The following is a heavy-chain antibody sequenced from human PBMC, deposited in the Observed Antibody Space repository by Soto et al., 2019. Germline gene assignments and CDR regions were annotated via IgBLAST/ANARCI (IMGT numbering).Heavy chain of an antibody. J-gene: IGHJ6*02. Sequence: PGESLKISCKASGYSFSTYWIAWVRQMPGGGLEWMGIVYPGDSDTRYSPSFQGQVITSADKSITTAYLQWSSLKASDTAMYYCARTPTFSLGFYSYDLDVWGQGTTVTVSS. CDR1: GYSFSTYW. V-gene: IGHV5-51*01. CDR2: VYPGDSDT. CDR3: ARTPTFSLGFYSYDLDV. D-gene: IGHD3-3*02.